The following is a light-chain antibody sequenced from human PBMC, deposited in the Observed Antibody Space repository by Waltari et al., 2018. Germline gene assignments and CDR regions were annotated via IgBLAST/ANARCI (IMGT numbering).Light chain of an antibody. V-gene: IGKV1-33*01. CDR1: HDISNY. CDR3: QQYDNLPIT. Sequence: DIQMTQSPSSLSASVGDRVTITCQASHDISNYLNWYQQKPGKAPKRLIYDAPNLETGVPSRFSASGSGTDFTFTISSLQPEDIATYYCQQYDNLPITFGPGTKVDIK. CDR2: DAP. J-gene: IGKJ3*01.